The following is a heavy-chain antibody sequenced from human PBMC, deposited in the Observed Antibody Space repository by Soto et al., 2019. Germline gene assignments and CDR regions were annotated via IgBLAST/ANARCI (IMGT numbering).Heavy chain of an antibody. CDR2: INPNSGGT. CDR3: ATGPLYSGSYPYFDY. D-gene: IGHD1-26*01. V-gene: IGHV1-2*04. J-gene: IGHJ4*02. Sequence: QVQLVQSGAEVKKPGASVKVSCKASGYTFTGYYMHWVRQAPGQGLEWMGWINPNSGGTNYAQKFQGWVTMTRDTSISTAYMELSRRRSDDTAVYYCATGPLYSGSYPYFDYWGQGTLVTVSS. CDR1: GYTFTGYY.